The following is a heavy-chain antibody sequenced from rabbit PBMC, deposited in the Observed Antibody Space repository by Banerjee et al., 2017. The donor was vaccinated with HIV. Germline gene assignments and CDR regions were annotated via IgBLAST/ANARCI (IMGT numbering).Heavy chain of an antibody. CDR1: GIDFSSTYW. J-gene: IGHJ4*01. Sequence: QEQPEESGGGLVKPGGTLTLTCKASGIDFSSTYWICWVRQAPGKGLEWIACIYTSSGNIVYASWAKGRFTISKTSSTTVTLQMTSLTVADTATYFCARDGSGWGANFNLWGPGTLVTVS. CDR3: ARDGSGWGANFNL. V-gene: IGHV1S45*01. D-gene: IGHD4-1*01. CDR2: IYTSSGNI.